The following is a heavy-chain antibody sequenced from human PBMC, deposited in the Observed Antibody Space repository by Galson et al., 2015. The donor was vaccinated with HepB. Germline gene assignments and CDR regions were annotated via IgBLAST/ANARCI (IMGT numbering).Heavy chain of an antibody. CDR3: ARGSYYDSSGYYFYGWFDP. Sequence: SVKVSCKASGGTFSSYAISWVRQAPGQGLEWMGGIIPIFGTANYAQKFQGRVTITADESTSTAYMELSSLRSEDTAVYYCARGSYYDSSGYYFYGWFDPWSQGTLVTVSS. J-gene: IGHJ5*02. D-gene: IGHD3-22*01. CDR1: GGTFSSYA. CDR2: IIPIFGTA. V-gene: IGHV1-69*13.